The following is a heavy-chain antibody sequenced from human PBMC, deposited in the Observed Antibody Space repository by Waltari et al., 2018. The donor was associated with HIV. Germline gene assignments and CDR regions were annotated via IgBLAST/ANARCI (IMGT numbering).Heavy chain of an antibody. D-gene: IGHD4-17*01. V-gene: IGHV3-7*03. CDR3: ARGYGSFL. CDR1: GFTISSSW. Sequence: EVLLVESGGNLVQPGGSLSLSCAASGFTISSSWMSWARQAPGKGLEWWANKNRDGSEKNYVDSVKGRFAISRDNAKNSRYLQMNSLRAEDTAVYYCARGYGSFLWGQGTQVIVST. CDR2: KNRDGSEK. J-gene: IGHJ4*02.